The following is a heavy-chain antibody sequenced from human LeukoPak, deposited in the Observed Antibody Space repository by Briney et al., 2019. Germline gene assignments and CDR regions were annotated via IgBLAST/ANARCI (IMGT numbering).Heavy chain of an antibody. CDR1: GFTFSSYA. V-gene: IGHV3-23*01. Sequence: PGGSLRLSCAASGFTFSSYAMNWVRQAPGKGLEWVSVISGSGGSTYYGDSVKGRFNISRDNSKNTLYLQMSSLRAEDTALYYCAKDYGDYRGDDAFDIWGQGTMVTVSS. D-gene: IGHD4-17*01. CDR3: AKDYGDYRGDDAFDI. J-gene: IGHJ3*02. CDR2: ISGSGGST.